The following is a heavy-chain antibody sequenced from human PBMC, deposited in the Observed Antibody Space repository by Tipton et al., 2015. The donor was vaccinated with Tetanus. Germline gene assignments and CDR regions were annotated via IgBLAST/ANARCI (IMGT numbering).Heavy chain of an antibody. CDR3: ARDSTHRRDGYNDFDY. Sequence: SLRLSCAASGFTFTSYSMNWVRQAPGKGLEWVSYISYSSGTIYYADSVQGRFTISRDNAKNSLYLQMNSLRDEETAVYYCARDSTHRRDGYNDFDYWGQGTLVTASS. V-gene: IGHV3-48*02. J-gene: IGHJ4*02. D-gene: IGHD5-24*01. CDR1: GFTFTSYS. CDR2: ISYSSGTI.